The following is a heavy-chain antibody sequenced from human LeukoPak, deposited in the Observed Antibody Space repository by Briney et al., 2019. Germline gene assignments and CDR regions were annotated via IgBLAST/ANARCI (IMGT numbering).Heavy chain of an antibody. CDR1: GYTFTGYY. V-gene: IGHV1-2*02. J-gene: IGHJ5*02. CDR3: ARNTIPTLNWFDP. CDR2: INPNSGGT. D-gene: IGHD2-2*02. Sequence: GASVKVSCKASGYTFTGYYMHWVRQAPGQGLEWMGWINPNSGGTNYAQKFQGRVTMTRDTSISTAYMELCRLRSDDTAVYYCARNTIPTLNWFDPWGQGTLVTVSS.